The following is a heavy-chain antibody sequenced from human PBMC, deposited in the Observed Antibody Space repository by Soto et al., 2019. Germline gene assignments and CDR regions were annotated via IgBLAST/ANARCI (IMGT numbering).Heavy chain of an antibody. D-gene: IGHD6-19*01. Sequence: GGALRLSCAASGFTFSSYGMHWVRQAPGKGLEWVAVISYDGSNKYYADSVKGRFTISRDNSKNTLYLQMNSLRAEDTAVYYCAKDPYSSGWYYFDYWGQGTLVTVSS. V-gene: IGHV3-30*18. CDR2: ISYDGSNK. J-gene: IGHJ4*02. CDR3: AKDPYSSGWYYFDY. CDR1: GFTFSSYG.